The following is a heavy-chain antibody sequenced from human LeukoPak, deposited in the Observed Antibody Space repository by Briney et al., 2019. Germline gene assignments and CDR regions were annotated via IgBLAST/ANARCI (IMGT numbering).Heavy chain of an antibody. CDR2: MNPNSGNT. J-gene: IGHJ4*02. Sequence: ASVKVSCKASGYTFTSYDINWVRQVTGQGLEWMGWMNPNSGNTGYAQKFQGRVTITRNTSISTAYMELSSLRSEDTAVFYCARAAVGATDYWGQGTLVTVSS. D-gene: IGHD1-26*01. CDR1: GYTFTSYD. CDR3: ARAAVGATDY. V-gene: IGHV1-8*03.